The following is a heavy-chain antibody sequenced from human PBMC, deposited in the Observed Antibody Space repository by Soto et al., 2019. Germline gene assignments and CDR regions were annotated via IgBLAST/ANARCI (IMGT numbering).Heavy chain of an antibody. V-gene: IGHV3-23*01. CDR2: IGNSGGSK. D-gene: IGHD3-22*01. CDR1: GFTFASYA. Sequence: VGSLRLSCAASGFTFASYAMSWVRQAPGKGLEWVSTIGNSGGSKYYADSVKGRFSISRDNSKNTLVLQMNSLRADDTALYYCAKDKAMIVSPPTFDWCGQRTLVTVSS. J-gene: IGHJ4*02. CDR3: AKDKAMIVSPPTFDW.